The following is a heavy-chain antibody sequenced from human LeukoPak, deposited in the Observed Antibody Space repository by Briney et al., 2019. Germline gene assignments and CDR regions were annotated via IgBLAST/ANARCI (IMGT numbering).Heavy chain of an antibody. D-gene: IGHD6-13*01. CDR2: INHSGST. Sequence: SETLSLTCAVYGGSFSGYYWSWIRQPPGKGLEWIGEINHSGSTNYNPSLKSRVTISVDTSKNQFSLKLSSVTAADTAVYYCARSGSWLRDFDYWGQGTLVTVSS. J-gene: IGHJ4*02. CDR3: ARSGSWLRDFDY. CDR1: GGSFSGYY. V-gene: IGHV4-34*01.